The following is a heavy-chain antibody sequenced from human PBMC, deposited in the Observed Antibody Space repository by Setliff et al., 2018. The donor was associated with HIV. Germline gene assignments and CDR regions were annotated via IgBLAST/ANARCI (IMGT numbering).Heavy chain of an antibody. Sequence: SCKSSGYIFTSDHMHWVRQAPGKGLQWVAVMWYDGSKKYYADSVKGRFTISRDNSKNTLYLQMNSLRAEDTATYYCAKVGLYDSFGYANGLPDAFDTWGQGTMVTVSS. V-gene: IGHV3-33*06. J-gene: IGHJ3*02. D-gene: IGHD3-22*01. CDR1: GYIFTSDH. CDR3: AKVGLYDSFGYANGLPDAFDT. CDR2: MWYDGSKK.